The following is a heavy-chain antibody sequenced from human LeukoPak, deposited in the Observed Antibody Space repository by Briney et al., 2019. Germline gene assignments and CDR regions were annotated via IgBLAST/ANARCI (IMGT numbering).Heavy chain of an antibody. J-gene: IGHJ2*01. CDR1: GGSISSGGYS. V-gene: IGHV4-30-2*01. CDR3: ARVDTAMSGRYFDL. CDR2: IYHSGST. Sequence: SETLSLTCAVSGGSISSGGYSWSWIRQPPGKGLEWIGYIYHSGSTYYNPSLKSRVTISVDRSKNQFSLKLSSVTAADTAVYYCARVDTAMSGRYFDLWGRGTLVTVSS. D-gene: IGHD5-18*01.